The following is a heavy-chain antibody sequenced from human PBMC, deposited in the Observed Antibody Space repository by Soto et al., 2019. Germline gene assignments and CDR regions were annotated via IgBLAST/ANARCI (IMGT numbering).Heavy chain of an antibody. V-gene: IGHV4-30-4*01. CDR1: GGSISSGGSY. CDR3: VRYCSTTKCPFDY. D-gene: IGHD2-2*01. J-gene: IGHJ4*02. CDR2: IYYSGNT. Sequence: SETLSLTCTVSGGSISSGGSYWGWIRQPPGKGLEWIGYIYYSGNTYFNPSLRSRVTLSVDTSKNQFSLNLSSVTAADTAVYYCVRYCSTTKCPFDYWGQGTLVTVSS.